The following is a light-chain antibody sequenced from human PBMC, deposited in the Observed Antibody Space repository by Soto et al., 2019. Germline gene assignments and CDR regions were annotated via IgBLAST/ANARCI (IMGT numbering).Light chain of an antibody. Sequence: EVVVTQSPDTLSFSPGETATLSCRASQSVSSSVAWYQHKPGQSPRLVIYGASTRATGIPARFSGSGSGTEFTLTISSLPSEDFAVYYCQQYNNWQTFGQGTKVDIK. CDR3: QQYNNWQT. CDR1: QSVSSS. J-gene: IGKJ1*01. CDR2: GAS. V-gene: IGKV3-15*01.